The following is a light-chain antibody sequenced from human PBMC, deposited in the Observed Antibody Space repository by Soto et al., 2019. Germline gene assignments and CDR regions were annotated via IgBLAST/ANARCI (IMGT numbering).Light chain of an antibody. CDR1: QDISNY. CDR2: DAS. Sequence: DIQMTQSPSSLSASVGDRVTITCQASQDISNYLNWYQQKPGKAPKLLIYDASNLETGGPSSFSGSGSGTDFTFTISSLQPEDIATYYCQQYDNLPPFTFGPGTKVDIK. CDR3: QQYDNLPPFT. J-gene: IGKJ3*01. V-gene: IGKV1-33*01.